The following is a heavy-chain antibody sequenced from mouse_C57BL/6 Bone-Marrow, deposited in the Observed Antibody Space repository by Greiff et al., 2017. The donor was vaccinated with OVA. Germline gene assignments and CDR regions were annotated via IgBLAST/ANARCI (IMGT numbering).Heavy chain of an antibody. D-gene: IGHD2-3*01. CDR3: ARWLYVGAMDD. V-gene: IGHV5-16*01. Sequence: EVKLVESEGGLVQPGSSMKLSCTASGFTFSDYYMAWVRQVPEKGLEWVANINYDGSSTYYLDSLKSRFIISRDNAKNILYLQMSSLKSEDTATYYCARWLYVGAMDDWGQGTSVTVSS. CDR2: INYDGSST. J-gene: IGHJ4*01. CDR1: GFTFSDYY.